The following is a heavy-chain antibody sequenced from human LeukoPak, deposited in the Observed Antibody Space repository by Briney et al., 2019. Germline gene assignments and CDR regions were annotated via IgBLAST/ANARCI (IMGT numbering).Heavy chain of an antibody. Sequence: KPSETLSLTCAVSGYSISSAYYWGWIRQPPGKGLEWIGSIYHSGSTYYNPSLKSRVTISVDTSKNQFSLKLSSVTAADTAVYYCARFNYGDYVSIDYWGQGTWSPSPQ. CDR2: IYHSGST. CDR1: GYSISSAYY. D-gene: IGHD4-17*01. CDR3: ARFNYGDYVSIDY. J-gene: IGHJ4*02. V-gene: IGHV4-38-2*01.